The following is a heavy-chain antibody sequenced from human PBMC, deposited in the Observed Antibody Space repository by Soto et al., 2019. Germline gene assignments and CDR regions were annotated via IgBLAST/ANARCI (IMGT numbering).Heavy chain of an antibody. V-gene: IGHV3-23*01. CDR2: LSDSGVSP. CDR1: GFSFSSYA. D-gene: IGHD5-18*01. J-gene: IGHJ6*02. CDR3: AKMTSDSYGRNYGIDV. Sequence: EVHLLESGGGLVQPGGSLRLSCAGSGFSFSSYAMSWVRQGPEKGLEWVSALSDSGVSPYYAASVKGRFTIYRDNSKNMLYLPMDSLRVEDTALYYFAKMTSDSYGRNYGIDVWGQGTTFTVSS.